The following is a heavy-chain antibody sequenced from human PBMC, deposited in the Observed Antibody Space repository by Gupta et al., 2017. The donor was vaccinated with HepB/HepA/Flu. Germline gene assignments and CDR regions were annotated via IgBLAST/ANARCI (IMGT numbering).Heavy chain of an antibody. J-gene: IGHJ4*02. CDR3: ARTRGIVGATVNLEFDY. Sequence: QVQLVQSGAEVKKTGASVKVSCKASGYTFTSYYMHWVRQDPGQGLEWMGIINPSGGSTSYAQKFQGRVTMTRDTSTSTVYMELSSLRSEDTAVYYCARTRGIVGATVNLEFDYWGQGTLVTVSS. V-gene: IGHV1-46*01. CDR1: GYTFTSYY. D-gene: IGHD1-26*01. CDR2: INPSGGST.